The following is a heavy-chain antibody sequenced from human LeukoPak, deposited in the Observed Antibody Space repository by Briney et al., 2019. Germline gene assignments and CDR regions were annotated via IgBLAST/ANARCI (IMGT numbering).Heavy chain of an antibody. Sequence: SETLSLTCTVSGGSISSSSYYWGWIRQPPGKGLEWIGSIYYSGSTYYNPSLKSRVTISVDTSKNQFSLKLSSVTAADTAVYYCASSWASLVLDINWFDPWGQGTLVTVSS. CDR1: GGSISSSSYY. V-gene: IGHV4-39*07. CDR2: IYYSGST. J-gene: IGHJ5*02. CDR3: ASSWASLVLDINWFDP. D-gene: IGHD3-16*02.